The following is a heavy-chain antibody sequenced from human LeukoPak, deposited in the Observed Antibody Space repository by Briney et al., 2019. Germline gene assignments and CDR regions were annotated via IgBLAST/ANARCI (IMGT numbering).Heavy chain of an antibody. CDR3: ARAGYCSSTSCPWIDY. CDR2: IYYSGST. CDR1: GGSISSYY. Sequence: PSETLSLTCTVSGGSISSYYWSWIRQPPGKGLEWIGYIYYSGSTNYNPSLKSRVTISVDTSKNQFSLKLSSVTAADTAVYYCARAGYCSSTSCPWIDYWGQGTLVTVSS. J-gene: IGHJ4*02. D-gene: IGHD2-2*01. V-gene: IGHV4-59*01.